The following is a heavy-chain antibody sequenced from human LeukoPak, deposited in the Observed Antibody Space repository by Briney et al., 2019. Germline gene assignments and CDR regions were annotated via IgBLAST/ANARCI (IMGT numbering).Heavy chain of an antibody. CDR3: ARSKAHLSTSWYGTWFDP. Sequence: SETLSLTCTVSGYSVSGGYYWGWIRQPPGKGLEWIGSMYHSGDTYYNPSLKSRVTISVDTSKNQLSLKLSSVTAADTAVYYCARSKAHLSTSWYGTWFDPWGQGTLVTVSS. V-gene: IGHV4-38-2*02. D-gene: IGHD2-2*01. J-gene: IGHJ5*02. CDR1: GYSVSGGYY. CDR2: MYHSGDT.